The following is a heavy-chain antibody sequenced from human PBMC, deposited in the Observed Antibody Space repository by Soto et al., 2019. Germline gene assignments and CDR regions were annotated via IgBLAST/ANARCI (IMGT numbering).Heavy chain of an antibody. Sequence: SETLSLTCTVSGGSISSGDYYWSWIRQPPGKGLEWIGYIYYSGSTYYNPSLKSRVTISVDTSKNQFALKLSSVTAADTAVYYCARSKYYYDSSGYYGFDYWGQGTLVTVSS. CDR3: ARSKYYYDSSGYYGFDY. J-gene: IGHJ4*02. V-gene: IGHV4-30-4*01. CDR1: GGSISSGDYY. D-gene: IGHD3-22*01. CDR2: IYYSGST.